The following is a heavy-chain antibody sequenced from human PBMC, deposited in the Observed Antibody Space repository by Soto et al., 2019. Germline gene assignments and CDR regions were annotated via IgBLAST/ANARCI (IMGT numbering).Heavy chain of an antibody. Sequence: QPWGSLRLSCTASGFSISSDWMNWVRQAPGTGLEWGAILKKNGSEEFYVDSGKGRFTISRDKAKNSVYLQMNSLRAEDTAVYYCAEGSGFLIDYWGRGTLVTVSS. V-gene: IGHV3-7*03. CDR3: AEGSGFLIDY. J-gene: IGHJ4*02. CDR1: GFSISSDW. D-gene: IGHD3-22*01. CDR2: LKKNGSEE.